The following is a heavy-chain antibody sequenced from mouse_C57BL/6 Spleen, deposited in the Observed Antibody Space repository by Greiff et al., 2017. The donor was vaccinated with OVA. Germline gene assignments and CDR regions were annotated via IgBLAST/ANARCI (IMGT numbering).Heavy chain of an antibody. CDR1: GFTFSDYY. J-gene: IGHJ4*01. CDR3: AREAYTVYAMDY. CDR2: INYDGCST. V-gene: IGHV5-16*01. D-gene: IGHD5-1-1*01. Sequence: EVKLVESEGGLVQPGSSMKLSCTASGFTFSDYYMAWVRQVPEKGLEWVANINYDGCSTYYLDSLKSRFIISRDNAKNILYLQMSSLKSEDTATYYCAREAYTVYAMDYWGQGTSVTVSS.